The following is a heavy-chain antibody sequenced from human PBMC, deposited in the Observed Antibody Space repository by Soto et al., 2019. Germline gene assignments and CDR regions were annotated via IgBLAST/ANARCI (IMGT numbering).Heavy chain of an antibody. D-gene: IGHD3-10*01. V-gene: IGHV1-18*01. Sequence: QGQLVQSVGEVKKPGASLKGSCKASGYNFILHGISWVRQAPGQGREWMGWISAYNGNTNYAQNFQDSVTMTTDPSSSTVNMELRSLRSDDTAVYYCARVWYDGNSGAFDIWGQGTKVTVSS. CDR2: ISAYNGNT. CDR1: GYNFILHG. CDR3: ARVWYDGNSGAFDI. J-gene: IGHJ3*02.